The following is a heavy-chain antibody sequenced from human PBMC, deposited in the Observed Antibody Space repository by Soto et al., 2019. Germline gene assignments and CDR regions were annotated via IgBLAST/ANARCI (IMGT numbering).Heavy chain of an antibody. V-gene: IGHV1-3*01. CDR2: INAGNGNT. CDR1: GYTFTSYA. Sequence: GASVKFSCKASGYTFTSYAMHWVRQAPGQMLECMVWINAGNGNTKYXXKFQGRVXXTRDTSASTAXMELSXRRSEDTAVXYCARDRDYYDSSGYSFWGQGTLVTVSS. D-gene: IGHD3-22*01. CDR3: ARDRDYYDSSGYSF. J-gene: IGHJ4*02.